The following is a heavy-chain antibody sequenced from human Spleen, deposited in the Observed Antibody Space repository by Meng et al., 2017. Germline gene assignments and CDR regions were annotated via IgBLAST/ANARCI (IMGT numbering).Heavy chain of an antibody. CDR2: IYHSGST. V-gene: IGHV4-4*02. J-gene: IGHJ4*02. D-gene: IGHD6-19*01. CDR1: GGSISTTKW. Sequence: VQLQERGPGLVKTSGTLSLTCAVSGGSISTTKWWNWVRQTPGKGLEWVGEIYHSGSTNYNPSLRSRVTMSVDKSKNQFSLKLTSVTAADTAVYYCASYNSGWPQFDSWGQGILVTVSS. CDR3: ASYNSGWPQFDS.